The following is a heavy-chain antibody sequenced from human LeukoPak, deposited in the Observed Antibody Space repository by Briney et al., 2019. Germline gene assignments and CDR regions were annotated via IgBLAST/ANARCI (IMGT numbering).Heavy chain of an antibody. D-gene: IGHD3-22*01. Sequence: PGGSLRLSCAASGFTFSSYGMHWVRQAPGKGLEWVAFIRYDGSNKYYADSVKGRFTISRDNSKNTLYLQMNSLRAEDTAVYYCAKVSTLHAYDSSPDAFDIWGQGTMVTVSS. CDR1: GFTFSSYG. V-gene: IGHV3-30*02. J-gene: IGHJ3*02. CDR3: AKVSTLHAYDSSPDAFDI. CDR2: IRYDGSNK.